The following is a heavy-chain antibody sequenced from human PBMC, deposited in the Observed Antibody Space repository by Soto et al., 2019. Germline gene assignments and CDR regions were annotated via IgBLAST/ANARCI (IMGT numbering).Heavy chain of an antibody. CDR2: MYYSGST. CDR1: GGSISSGGYY. Sequence: QVQLQESGPGLVKPSQTLSLTCTVSGGSISSGGYYWSWIRQHPGKGLEWIGYMYYSGSTYYNPSLKSRVTISVDTSKNQFSLKLSSVTAADTAVYYCARGTTVVKYGMDVWGQGTTVTVSS. V-gene: IGHV4-31*03. CDR3: ARGTTVVKYGMDV. D-gene: IGHD4-17*01. J-gene: IGHJ6*02.